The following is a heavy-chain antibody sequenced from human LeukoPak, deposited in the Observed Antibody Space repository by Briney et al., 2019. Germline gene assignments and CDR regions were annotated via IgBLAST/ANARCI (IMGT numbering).Heavy chain of an antibody. Sequence: GGSLRLSCAASGFTVSSNYMGWVRQAPGKGLEWVSVIYSGGSTYYADSVKGRFTISRDNSKNTLYLQMNSLRAEDTAVYYCARITYYDFWSGYGTDYYYGMDVWGQGTTVTVSS. CDR3: ARITYYDFWSGYGTDYYYGMDV. J-gene: IGHJ6*02. V-gene: IGHV3-66*01. D-gene: IGHD3-3*01. CDR2: IYSGGST. CDR1: GFTVSSNY.